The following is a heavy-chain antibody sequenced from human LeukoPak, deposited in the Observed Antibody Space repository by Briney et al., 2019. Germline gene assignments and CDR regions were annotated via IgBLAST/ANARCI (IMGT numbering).Heavy chain of an antibody. Sequence: SQTLSLTCTVSGGSISSGGYYWSWIRQHPGKGLEWIGYIYYSGSTYYNPSLKSRVTISVDTSKNQFSLKLSSVTAADTAVYYCARDRVPTSWYPRTYGMDVWGQGTTVTVSS. J-gene: IGHJ6*02. CDR2: IYYSGST. CDR3: ARDRVPTSWYPRTYGMDV. V-gene: IGHV4-31*03. D-gene: IGHD6-13*01. CDR1: GGSISSGGYY.